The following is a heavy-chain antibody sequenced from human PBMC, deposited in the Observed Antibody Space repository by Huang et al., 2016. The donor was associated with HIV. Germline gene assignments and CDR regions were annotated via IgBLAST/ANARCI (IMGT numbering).Heavy chain of an antibody. V-gene: IGHV1-69*01. J-gene: IGHJ5*02. CDR1: GGTFSSYG. Sequence: QVQLVQSGTEVKKPGSLVKVSCKASGGTFSSYGITWVRQAPGQGLEWMGGIIHLVGTENYAQKFQGRVTMSADESTSTAYMEVTDLRSEDTAVYYCARWSGYTYGFNWFDPWGQGTLVTVSS. CDR2: IIHLVGTE. D-gene: IGHD5-18*01. CDR3: ARWSGYTYGFNWFDP.